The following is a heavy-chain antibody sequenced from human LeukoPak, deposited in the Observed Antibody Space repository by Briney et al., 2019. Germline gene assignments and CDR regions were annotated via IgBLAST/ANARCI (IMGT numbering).Heavy chain of an antibody. Sequence: GGSLRLSCAASGFTFSSYAMSWVRQAPGKGLEWVSSISSSSSYIYYADSVKGRFTISRDNAKNSLYLQMNSLRAEDTAVYYCARSGSPGSSWYGDAFDIWGQGTMVTVSS. D-gene: IGHD6-13*01. CDR3: ARSGSPGSSWYGDAFDI. CDR1: GFTFSSYA. J-gene: IGHJ3*02. V-gene: IGHV3-21*01. CDR2: ISSSSSYI.